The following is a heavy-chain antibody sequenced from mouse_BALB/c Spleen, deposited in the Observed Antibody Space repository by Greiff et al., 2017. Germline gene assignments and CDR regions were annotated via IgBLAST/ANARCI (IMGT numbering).Heavy chain of an antibody. V-gene: IGHV1-7*01. CDR3: ARSGGYSFAY. D-gene: IGHD2-3*01. CDR1: GYTFTSYW. CDR2: INPSTGYT. Sequence: QVHVKQSGAELAKPGASVKMSCKASGYTFTSYWMHWVKQRPGQGLEWIGYINPSTGYTEYNQKFKDKATLTADKSSSTAYMQLSSLTSEDSAVYYCARSGGYSFAYWGQGTLVTVSA. J-gene: IGHJ3*01.